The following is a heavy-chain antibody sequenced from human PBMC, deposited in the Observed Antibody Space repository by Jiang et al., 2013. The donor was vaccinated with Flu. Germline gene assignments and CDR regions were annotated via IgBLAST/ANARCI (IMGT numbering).Heavy chain of an antibody. D-gene: IGHD1-26*01. Sequence: PGLVKPSETLSLTCTVSGVSISTPNYFWGWIRQPPGKGLEWIGSIYYDGSTYYSPSLKSRVTMSVDTSKEQFSLKLRSVTAADTAVYYCARHGTWAFYFDYWGQGNVVTVSS. J-gene: IGHJ4*02. CDR3: ARHGTWAFYFDY. V-gene: IGHV4-39*01. CDR2: IYYDGST. CDR1: GVSISTPNYF.